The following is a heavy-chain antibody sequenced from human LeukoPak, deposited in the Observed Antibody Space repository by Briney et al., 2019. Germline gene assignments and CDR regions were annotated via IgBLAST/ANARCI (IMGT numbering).Heavy chain of an antibody. CDR3: ARDQGTNGVCNDY. CDR2: ISSSSSYI. Sequence: PGGSLRLSCAASGFTFGSYSMNWVRQAPGKGLEWVSSISSSSSYIYYADSVKGRFTISRDNAKNSLYLQMNSLRAEDTAVYYCARDQGTNGVCNDYWGQGTLVTVSS. D-gene: IGHD2-8*01. V-gene: IGHV3-21*01. CDR1: GFTFGSYS. J-gene: IGHJ4*02.